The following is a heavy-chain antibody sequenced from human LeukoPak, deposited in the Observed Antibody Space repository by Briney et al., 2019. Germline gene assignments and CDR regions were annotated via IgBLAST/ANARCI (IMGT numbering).Heavy chain of an antibody. CDR3: AKGVYYYDSSGYYYTYYFDY. J-gene: IGHJ4*02. CDR2: ISGSGGST. Sequence: GGSLRLSCAASGFTFSTYAMSWVRQAPGKGLEWVSAISGSGGSTYYADSVKGRFTISRGNSKNTLYLQMNSLRAEDTTVYYCAKGVYYYDSSGYYYTYYFDYWGQGTLVTVSS. D-gene: IGHD3-22*01. CDR1: GFTFSTYA. V-gene: IGHV3-23*01.